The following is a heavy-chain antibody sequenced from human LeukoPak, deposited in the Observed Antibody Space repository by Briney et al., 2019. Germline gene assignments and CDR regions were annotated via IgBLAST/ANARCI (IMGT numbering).Heavy chain of an antibody. CDR3: ARHSCGGDCYSSWSYVGVDY. CDR2: IYYSGST. V-gene: IGHV4-39*01. CDR1: GGSISSSSYY. Sequence: PSETLSLTCTVSGGSISSSSYYWGWIRQPPGKGLEWIGSIYYSGSTYYNPSLKSRVTISVDTSKNQFSLKLSSVTAADTAVYYYARHSCGGDCYSSWSYVGVDYWGQGTLVTVSS. J-gene: IGHJ4*02. D-gene: IGHD2-21*02.